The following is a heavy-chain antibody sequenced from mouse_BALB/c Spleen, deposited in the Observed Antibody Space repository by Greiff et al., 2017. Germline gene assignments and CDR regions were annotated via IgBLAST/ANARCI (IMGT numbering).Heavy chain of an antibody. CDR3: ARVGSLWYFDY. J-gene: IGHJ2*01. CDR2: INSNGGST. CDR1: GFTFSSYG. Sequence: EVNLVESGGGLVQPGGSLKLSCAASGFTFSSYGMSWVRQTPDKRLELVATINSNGGSTYYPDSVKGRFTISRDNAKNTLYLQMSSLKSEDTAMYYCARVGSLWYFDYWGQGTTLTVSS. D-gene: IGHD6-1*01. V-gene: IGHV5-6-3*01.